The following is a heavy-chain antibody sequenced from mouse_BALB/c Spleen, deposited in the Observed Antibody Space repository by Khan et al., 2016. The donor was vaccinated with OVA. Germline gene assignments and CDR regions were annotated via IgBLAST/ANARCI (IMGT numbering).Heavy chain of an antibody. J-gene: IGHJ3*01. Sequence: EVKLEESGPSLVKPSQTLSLTCSVTGDYITSGYWNWIRKFPGNKLEYMGYINYSGNTHYNPSLKSRISITRDTSKNQYYLQLNSVTTEDTATYXWAGYGSYFVYWGQGTLVTVSA. D-gene: IGHD1-1*01. CDR3: AGYGSYFVY. CDR1: GDYITSGY. V-gene: IGHV3-8*02. CDR2: INYSGNT.